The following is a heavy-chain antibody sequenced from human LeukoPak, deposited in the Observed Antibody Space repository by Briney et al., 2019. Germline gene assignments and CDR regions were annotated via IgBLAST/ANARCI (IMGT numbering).Heavy chain of an antibody. J-gene: IGHJ4*02. CDR3: ARGPWVDFDY. V-gene: IGHV4-61*03. CDR2: VYYSGST. D-gene: IGHD1-26*01. CDR1: GGSVSSGSHY. Sequence: SETLSLTCPVSGGSVSSGSHYWSWIRQPPGKGLEWIGHVYYSGSTSYNPSLKGRVTISVDTSKNHFSLELHSVTAADTAVYYCARGPWVDFDYWGQGTLVTVSS.